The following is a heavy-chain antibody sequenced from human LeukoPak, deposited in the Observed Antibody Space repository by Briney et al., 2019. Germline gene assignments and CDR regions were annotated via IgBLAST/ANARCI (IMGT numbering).Heavy chain of an antibody. D-gene: IGHD3-22*01. CDR2: IIPIFGTA. J-gene: IGHJ4*02. Sequence: SVKVSCKASGGTFSSYAISWERQAPGQGLEWMGGIIPIFGTANYAQKFQGRVTITTDESTSTAYMELSSLRSEDTAVYYCASSLGDYYDSSGYYYGPFDYWGQGTLVTVSS. CDR3: ASSLGDYYDSSGYYYGPFDY. V-gene: IGHV1-69*05. CDR1: GGTFSSYA.